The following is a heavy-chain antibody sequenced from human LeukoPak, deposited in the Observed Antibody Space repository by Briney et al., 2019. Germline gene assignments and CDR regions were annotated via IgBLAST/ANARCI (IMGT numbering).Heavy chain of an antibody. Sequence: GGSLRLSCAASGFTFRSYWMHWVRQAPGKGLVWVSRINGDGSSTSYADSVRGRFTISRDNAKNTLDLQMNSLRAEDTAVYYCASFPRDTHDTSDYGYWGQGTLVTVSS. V-gene: IGHV3-74*01. CDR3: ASFPRDTHDTSDYGY. J-gene: IGHJ4*02. CDR2: INGDGSST. D-gene: IGHD3-22*01. CDR1: GFTFRSYW.